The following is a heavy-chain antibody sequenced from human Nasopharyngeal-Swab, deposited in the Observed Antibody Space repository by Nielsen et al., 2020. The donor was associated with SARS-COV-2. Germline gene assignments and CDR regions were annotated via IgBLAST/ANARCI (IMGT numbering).Heavy chain of an antibody. CDR2: IIPILGIA. CDR1: GGTFSSYA. CDR3: AREYCSGGSCYGNYGMDV. Sequence: SVKVSCKASGGTFSSYAISWVRQAPGQGLEWMGRIIPILGIANYAQKFQGRLTITADKSTSTAYMELSSLRSEDTAVYYCAREYCSGGSCYGNYGMDVWGQGTTVTVSS. J-gene: IGHJ6*02. D-gene: IGHD2-15*01. V-gene: IGHV1-69*04.